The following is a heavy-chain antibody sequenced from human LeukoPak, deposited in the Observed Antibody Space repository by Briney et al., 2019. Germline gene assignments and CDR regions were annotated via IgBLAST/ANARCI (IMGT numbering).Heavy chain of an antibody. D-gene: IGHD5-18*01. CDR3: AGGYIYGSTYYYMDV. CDR2: IYYTGSA. CDR1: GYSISSGYY. J-gene: IGHJ6*03. Sequence: KTSETLSLTCTVSGYSISSGYYWGWIRQSPGKGLEWIGSIYYTGSAYYNPSLKSRGTISVDTSKNQFSLKLSSVTAADTAVYYCAGGYIYGSTYYYMDVWGKGTTVTISS. V-gene: IGHV4-38-2*02.